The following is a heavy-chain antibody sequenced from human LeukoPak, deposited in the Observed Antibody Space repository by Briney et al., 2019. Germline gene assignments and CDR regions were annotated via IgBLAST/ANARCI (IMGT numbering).Heavy chain of an antibody. V-gene: IGHV1-46*01. Sequence: GASVKVSCKASGYTFTNYYIHWVRQAPGQGLDWMGMIIPSDGFTTYAQKFQGRLTMTRDMSTSTVYMELSSLRSEDTALYYCATAGRRLFGVLIPLSFDYWGQGTLVTVSS. J-gene: IGHJ4*02. CDR1: GYTFTNYY. CDR3: ATAGRRLFGVLIPLSFDY. CDR2: IIPSDGFT. D-gene: IGHD3-3*01.